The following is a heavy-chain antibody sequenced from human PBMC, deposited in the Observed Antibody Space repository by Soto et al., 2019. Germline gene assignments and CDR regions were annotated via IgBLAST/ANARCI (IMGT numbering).Heavy chain of an antibody. Sequence: GGSLRLSCAASGFNFSNYGMHWVRQAPGKGLEWVTVIWNDGSNKYYADSVKGRFTVSRDNSKNTLYLQMDSLRAEDTALYYCARVRDHYGSGSRGFFDYWGQGTRVTVSS. V-gene: IGHV3-33*08. J-gene: IGHJ4*02. CDR1: GFNFSNYG. CDR3: ARVRDHYGSGSRGFFDY. D-gene: IGHD3-10*01. CDR2: IWNDGSNK.